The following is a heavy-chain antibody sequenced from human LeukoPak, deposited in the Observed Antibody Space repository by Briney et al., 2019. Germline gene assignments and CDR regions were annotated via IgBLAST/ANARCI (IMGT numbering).Heavy chain of an antibody. Sequence: PSETLSLTCAVYGGSFSGYYWSWIRQPLGKGLEWIGEINHSGSTNYNPSLKSRVTISVDTSKNQFSLKLSSMTAADTAVYYCARSVGRELLWFGELLDWGQGTLVTVSS. V-gene: IGHV4-34*01. CDR1: GGSFSGYY. D-gene: IGHD3-10*01. CDR3: ARSVGRELLWFGELLD. J-gene: IGHJ4*02. CDR2: INHSGST.